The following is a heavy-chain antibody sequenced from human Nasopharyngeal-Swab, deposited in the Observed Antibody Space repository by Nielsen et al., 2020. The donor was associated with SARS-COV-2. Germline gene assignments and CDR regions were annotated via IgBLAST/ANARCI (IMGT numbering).Heavy chain of an antibody. D-gene: IGHD4-23*01. V-gene: IGHV4-34*01. CDR3: ARGHSGTVAPTPRWFDP. CDR2: INHSGGT. Sequence: WIRQPPGKGLEWIGEINHSGGTNYNPSLKSRVTISVDTSKNQFPLKLSSVTAADTAVYYCARGHSGTVAPTPRWFDPWGQGTLVTVSS. J-gene: IGHJ5*02.